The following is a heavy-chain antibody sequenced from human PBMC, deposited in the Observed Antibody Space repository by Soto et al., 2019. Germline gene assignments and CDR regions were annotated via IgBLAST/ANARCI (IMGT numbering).Heavy chain of an antibody. J-gene: IGHJ5*02. V-gene: IGHV1-18*01. D-gene: IGHD6-13*01. CDR3: ARGSKTSIAAAGTVSFDA. CDR1: GYTFNSYG. Sequence: QVQLVQSGAEVKKPGSSVKVSCKASGYTFNSYGINWVRQAPGQGLEWMGWISAYNGNTNYAQKLQGRVTVTTDTSTSTASMELKSLRSDDTAVYYCARGSKTSIAAAGTVSFDAWGQGTLVTVSS. CDR2: ISAYNGNT.